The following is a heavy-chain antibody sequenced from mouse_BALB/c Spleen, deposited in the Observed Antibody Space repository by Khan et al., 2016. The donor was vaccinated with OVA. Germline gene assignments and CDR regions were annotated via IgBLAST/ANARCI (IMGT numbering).Heavy chain of an antibody. J-gene: IGHJ2*01. V-gene: IGHV3-2*02. CDR3: ARTARIKY. Sequence: EVQLPASGPGLVKPSQSLSLPCTVTGYSITSGYGWNWIRQFPGNKLEWMGYISYSGSTNYNPSLKSRISITRDTSKNQFFLQLNSVTTEDTATYYCARTARIKYWGQGTTLTVSS. CDR2: ISYSGST. D-gene: IGHD1-2*01. CDR1: GYSITSGYG.